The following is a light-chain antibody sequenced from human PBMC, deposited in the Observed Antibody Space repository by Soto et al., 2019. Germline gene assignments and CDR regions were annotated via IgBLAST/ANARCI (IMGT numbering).Light chain of an antibody. V-gene: IGLV2-23*02. CDR3: CSYVGTSNDV. Sequence: QSVLTQPASVSGSPGQSITISCSGNDVSYQLVPWYQQQPGKDPTLILYDLTTRPSGVSNRFFGFKSGTTASLAISGLQAEDEGYYYCCSYVGTSNDVFGTGTKVTVL. J-gene: IGLJ1*01. CDR2: DLT. CDR1: GNDVSYQL.